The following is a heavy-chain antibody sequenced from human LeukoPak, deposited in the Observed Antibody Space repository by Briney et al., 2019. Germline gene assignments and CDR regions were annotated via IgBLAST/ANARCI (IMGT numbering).Heavy chain of an antibody. D-gene: IGHD2/OR15-2a*01. CDR3: ARDPRHKYGNFDN. J-gene: IGHJ4*02. V-gene: IGHV1-69*04. Sequence: ASVKVSCKASGGTFSSYAISWVRQAPGQGLEWMGRIIPILGIANYAQKFQGRVTITADKSTSTAYMELSSLRSEDTAVYYCARDPRHKYGNFDNWGQGTLVTVSS. CDR2: IIPILGIA. CDR1: GGTFSSYA.